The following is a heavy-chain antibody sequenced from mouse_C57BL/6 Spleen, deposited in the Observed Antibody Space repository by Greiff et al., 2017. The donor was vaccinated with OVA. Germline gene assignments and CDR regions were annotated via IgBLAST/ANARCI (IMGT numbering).Heavy chain of an antibody. CDR2: IYPGDGDT. CDR3: AREIGITTVVGRDAMDY. V-gene: IGHV1-82*01. Sequence: QVQLKQSGPELVKPGASVKISCKASGYAFSSSWMNWVKQRPGKGLEWIGRIYPGDGDTNYNGKFKGKATLTADKSSSTAYMQLSSLTSEDSAVYFCAREIGITTVVGRDAMDYWGQGTSVTVSS. D-gene: IGHD1-1*01. CDR1: GYAFSSSW. J-gene: IGHJ4*01.